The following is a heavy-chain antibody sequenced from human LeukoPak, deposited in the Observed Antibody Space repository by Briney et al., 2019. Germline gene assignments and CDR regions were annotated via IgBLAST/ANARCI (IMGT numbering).Heavy chain of an antibody. D-gene: IGHD4-11*01. Sequence: PGGSLRLSCAASGFTFSSYWMSWVRQAPGKGLEWVANIKQDGSEKYYVDSVKGRFTISRDNAKNSLYLQMNSLRAEDTAVYYCASSSYSTYPHGGYWGQGTLVTVSS. J-gene: IGHJ4*02. CDR3: ASSSYSTYPHGGY. CDR1: GFTFSSYW. V-gene: IGHV3-7*01. CDR2: IKQDGSEK.